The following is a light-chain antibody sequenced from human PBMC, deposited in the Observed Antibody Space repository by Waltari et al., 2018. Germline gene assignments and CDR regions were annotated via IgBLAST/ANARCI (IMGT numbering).Light chain of an antibody. CDR3: QQYADSPCT. CDR1: QSVSRNF. CDR2: DAS. Sequence: EIVLTHSPGTLSLSPGERATLSCRASQSVSRNFLAWYRQTPGQAPMLLIYDASSRPTGTPDRFSGSGSGTDFTLTISILEPEDFAVYYCQQYADSPCTFGQGTKLEIK. V-gene: IGKV3-20*01. J-gene: IGKJ2*02.